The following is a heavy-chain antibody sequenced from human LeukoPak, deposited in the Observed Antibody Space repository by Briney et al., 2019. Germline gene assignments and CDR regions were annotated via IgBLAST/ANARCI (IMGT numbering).Heavy chain of an antibody. J-gene: IGHJ3*02. CDR2: INSDGSST. Sequence: PGGSLRLSCAASGFTFSSYWMHWVRQAPGKGLVWVSRINSDGSSTSYADSVKGRFTISRDNAKNSLYLQMNSLRAEDTAVYYCARDSPTFYSSGWYGAFDIWGQGTMVTVSS. V-gene: IGHV3-74*01. CDR1: GFTFSSYW. CDR3: ARDSPTFYSSGWYGAFDI. D-gene: IGHD6-19*01.